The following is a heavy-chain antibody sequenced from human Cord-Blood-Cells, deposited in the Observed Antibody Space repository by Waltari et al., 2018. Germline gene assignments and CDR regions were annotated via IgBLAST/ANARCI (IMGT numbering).Heavy chain of an antibody. V-gene: IGHV1-18*01. Sequence: QVQLVQSGAAVTKPGASVTVSCKASGYTFTTYGISWVRPAPGQGLEWMGWISAYNGNTNYAQKFQGRVTMTTDTSTSTAYMELRSMRSDDTAVYYCARDPSGSYYYYGMDVWGQGTTVTVSS. CDR2: ISAYNGNT. J-gene: IGHJ6*02. CDR3: ARDPSGSYYYYGMDV. CDR1: GYTFTTYG. D-gene: IGHD1-26*01.